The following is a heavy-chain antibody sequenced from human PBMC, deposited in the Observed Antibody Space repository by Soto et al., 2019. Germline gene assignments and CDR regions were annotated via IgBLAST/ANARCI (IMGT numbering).Heavy chain of an antibody. J-gene: IGHJ6*02. Sequence: GGSLRLSCAASGFTFSSYAMSWVRQAPGKGLEWVSAISGSGGSTYYADSVKGRFTISRDNSKNTLYLKMNSLRAEDTAVYYCAKKQQLALYYYYYGMDVWGQGTTVTVSS. CDR1: GFTFSSYA. V-gene: IGHV3-23*01. CDR3: AKKQQLALYYYYYGMDV. D-gene: IGHD6-13*01. CDR2: ISGSGGST.